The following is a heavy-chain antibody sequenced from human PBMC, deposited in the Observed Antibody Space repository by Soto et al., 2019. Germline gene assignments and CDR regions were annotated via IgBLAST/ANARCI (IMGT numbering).Heavy chain of an antibody. CDR3: ASFGLGYCSGGSCSMPRN. V-gene: IGHV4-61*01. Sequence: SETLSLTCTVSGGSISSGTYHWTWIRQHPEKGLEWIGYIYYSGSTYYNPSLKSRVTISVDTSKNQFSLKLSSVTAADTAVYYCASFGLGYCSGGSCSMPRNWGQGTLVTVS. J-gene: IGHJ4*02. CDR2: IYYSGST. CDR1: GGSISSGTYH. D-gene: IGHD2-15*01.